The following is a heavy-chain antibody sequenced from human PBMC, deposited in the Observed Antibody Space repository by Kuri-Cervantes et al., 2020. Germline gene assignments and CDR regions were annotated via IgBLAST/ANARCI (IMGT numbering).Heavy chain of an antibody. Sequence: SVKVSCKASGGTFSNYAISWVRQAPGQRPMWMGEIIPFFGTTHYAQNFQGRLTISTDESTSTAYMELSSLRSEDTAIYYCARDRGSDHGGAYWGQGTLVTVSS. CDR2: IIPFFGTT. V-gene: IGHV1-69*05. CDR1: GGTFSNYA. J-gene: IGHJ4*02. D-gene: IGHD4-23*01. CDR3: ARDRGSDHGGAY.